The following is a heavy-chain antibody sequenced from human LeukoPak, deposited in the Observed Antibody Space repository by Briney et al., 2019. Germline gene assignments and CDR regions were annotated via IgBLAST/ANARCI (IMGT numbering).Heavy chain of an antibody. V-gene: IGHV3-30*18. CDR3: AKESGIRSYGAYFPH. D-gene: IGHD4-17*01. J-gene: IGHJ1*01. CDR1: GFTFRNYA. CDR2: ISYEGSNK. Sequence: GGSLRLSCAASGFTFRNYAMHWVRQAPGKGLEWVGDISYEGSNKYYADSVKGRFTISRDNSKNTLYLQMNSLRAEDTAVYYCAKESGIRSYGAYFPHWGQGTLVTVSS.